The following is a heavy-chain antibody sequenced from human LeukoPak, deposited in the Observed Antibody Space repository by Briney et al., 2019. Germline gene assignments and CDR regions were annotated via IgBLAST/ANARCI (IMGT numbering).Heavy chain of an antibody. CDR3: ARDLSGYSDY. Sequence: GGSLRPSCAASGXTLSSYWVHWVRQAPGKGLVWVSRISDADGSITDYADSVRGRFTISRDTAKNTLYLEMNSLGAEDTAVYYCARDLSGYSDYWGQGTLVTVSS. D-gene: IGHD2-15*01. CDR1: GXTLSSYW. CDR2: ISDADGSIT. V-gene: IGHV3-74*01. J-gene: IGHJ4*02.